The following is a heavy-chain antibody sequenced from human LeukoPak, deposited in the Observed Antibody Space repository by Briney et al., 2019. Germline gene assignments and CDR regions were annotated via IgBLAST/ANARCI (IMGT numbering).Heavy chain of an antibody. CDR3: ARWPDYYDFWSGQEHFDY. V-gene: IGHV1-8*01. D-gene: IGHD3-3*01. Sequence: ASVKVSCKASGYTFTSYDIHWVRQATGQGLEWMGWMNPNSGNTGYAQKFQGRVTMTRNTSISTAYMELSSLRSEDTAVYYCARWPDYYDFWSGQEHFDYWGQGTLVTVSS. J-gene: IGHJ4*02. CDR1: GYTFTSYD. CDR2: MNPNSGNT.